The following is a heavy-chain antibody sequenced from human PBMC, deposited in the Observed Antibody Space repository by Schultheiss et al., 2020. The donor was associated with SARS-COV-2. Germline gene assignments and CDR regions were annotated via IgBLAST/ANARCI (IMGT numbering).Heavy chain of an antibody. CDR1: GFTFSSYA. V-gene: IGHV3-30*07. CDR3: ARDHGYYYDSSGYYKPYYYYGMDV. CDR2: ISYDGSDK. J-gene: IGHJ6*02. D-gene: IGHD3-22*01. Sequence: GGSLRLSCAASGFTFSSYAMHWVRQAPGKGLEWVAVISYDGSDKYYADSVKGRFTISRDNSKNTLYLQMGSLRAEDTALYHCARDHGYYYDSSGYYKPYYYYGMDVWGQGTTVTVSS.